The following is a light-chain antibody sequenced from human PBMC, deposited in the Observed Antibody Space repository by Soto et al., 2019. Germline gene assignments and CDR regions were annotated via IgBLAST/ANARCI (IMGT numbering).Light chain of an antibody. CDR2: KAS. CDR1: QSISSW. Sequence: DIQMTQSPSTLSAPVGDRVTITCRASQSISSWLVWYQQKPGKAPKLLIYKASSLESGVPSRFSGSGSGTEFTLTISSLQPDDFATYYCQQYNSYSWTFGQGTKVEIK. V-gene: IGKV1-5*03. J-gene: IGKJ1*01. CDR3: QQYNSYSWT.